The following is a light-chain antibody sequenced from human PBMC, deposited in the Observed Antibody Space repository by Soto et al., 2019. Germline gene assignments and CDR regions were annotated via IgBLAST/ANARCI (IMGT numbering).Light chain of an antibody. Sequence: EIVMTQSPVTLSVSPGERATLSCRASQSVNSDLAWYQQKPGQAPRLLIYGASIRATGIPARFSGSGSGTEFTLNISSLRSEDVAVYYWQQYNNWPPLTFGGGTKVEIK. CDR3: QQYNNWPPLT. V-gene: IGKV3-15*01. CDR2: GAS. J-gene: IGKJ4*01. CDR1: QSVNSD.